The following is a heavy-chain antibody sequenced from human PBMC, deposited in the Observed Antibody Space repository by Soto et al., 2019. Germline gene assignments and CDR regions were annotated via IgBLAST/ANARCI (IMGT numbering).Heavy chain of an antibody. Sequence: SETLSLTCAVSGGSISSCGYSWSWIRQPPGKGLEWIGYIYHSGSTYYNPSLKSRVTISVDRSKNQFSLKLSSVTAADTAVYYCARGGYDSDWFDPWGQGTLVTVSS. CDR3: ARGGYDSDWFDP. CDR1: GGSISSCGYS. D-gene: IGHD5-12*01. CDR2: IYHSGST. J-gene: IGHJ5*02. V-gene: IGHV4-30-2*01.